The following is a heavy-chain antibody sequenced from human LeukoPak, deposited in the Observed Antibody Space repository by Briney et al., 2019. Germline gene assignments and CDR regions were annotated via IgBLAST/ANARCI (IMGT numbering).Heavy chain of an antibody. CDR2: ISYDGSNK. J-gene: IGHJ4*02. V-gene: IGHV3-30-3*01. Sequence: PGGSLRLSCAASGFTFSSYAMHWVRQAPGKGLEWVAVISYDGSNKYYADSVKGRFTISRDNSKNTLYLQMNSLRAEDTAVYYCAREGIQLWLDYWGQGTLVIVSS. D-gene: IGHD5-18*01. CDR3: AREGIQLWLDY. CDR1: GFTFSSYA.